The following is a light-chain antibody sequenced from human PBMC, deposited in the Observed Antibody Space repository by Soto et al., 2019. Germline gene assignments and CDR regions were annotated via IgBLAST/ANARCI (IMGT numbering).Light chain of an antibody. CDR2: NTN. J-gene: IGLJ3*02. V-gene: IGLV8-61*01. CDR3: VLYMGSGISV. Sequence: QTVVTQEPSFSVSPGRTVTLTCGLSSGSVSTSYYPSWYQQTPGQSPRTLIYNTNNRSSGVPDRFSGSILGNKAALTITGAQADDESDYDCVLYMGSGISVFGGGTKVTVL. CDR1: SGSVSTSYY.